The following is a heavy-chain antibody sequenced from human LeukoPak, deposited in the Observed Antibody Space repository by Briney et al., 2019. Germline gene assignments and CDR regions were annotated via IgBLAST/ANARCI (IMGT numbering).Heavy chain of an antibody. Sequence: GGSLSLSCAASGFTFDSYAMTWVRQAPGKGLEWVSCISGGGGTTNYADSVKGRFTIPRDNSKYTLFLQMNSLRAEDTAVYYCAKYGVDCSSTSCYPLYYMDVWGKGTTVTVSS. D-gene: IGHD2-2*01. V-gene: IGHV3-23*01. J-gene: IGHJ6*03. CDR3: AKYGVDCSSTSCYPLYYMDV. CDR2: ISGGGGTT. CDR1: GFTFDSYA.